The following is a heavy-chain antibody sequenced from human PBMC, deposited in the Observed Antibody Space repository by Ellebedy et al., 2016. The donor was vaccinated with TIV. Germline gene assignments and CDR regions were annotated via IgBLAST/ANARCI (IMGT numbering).Heavy chain of an antibody. D-gene: IGHD5-12*01. J-gene: IGHJ5*02. CDR1: GYSFTNYW. Sequence: GESLKISXKGSGYSFTNYWIVWVRQMPGKGLEWMGIIYPGDSDTRYSPSFQGQVTISADKSISTAYLQWSSLKASDTAMYYCARHSLVTTRTSWFGPWGQGTLVTVSS. CDR2: IYPGDSDT. V-gene: IGHV5-51*01. CDR3: ARHSLVTTRTSWFGP.